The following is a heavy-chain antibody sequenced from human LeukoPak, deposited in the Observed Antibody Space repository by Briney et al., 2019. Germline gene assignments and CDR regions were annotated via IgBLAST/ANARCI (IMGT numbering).Heavy chain of an antibody. Sequence: GVSLRLSCAASGFTFKDSWMYWVRQGPGKGLEWVSCINGDGSDTNYVDSVKGRFTISRDNAKDTLYLQMNSLRAEDTAVYYCVRGGWFKWNVGFDYWGQGTLVTVSS. CDR3: VRGGWFKWNVGFDY. J-gene: IGHJ4*02. D-gene: IGHD1-1*01. V-gene: IGHV3-74*01. CDR2: INGDGSDT. CDR1: GFTFKDSW.